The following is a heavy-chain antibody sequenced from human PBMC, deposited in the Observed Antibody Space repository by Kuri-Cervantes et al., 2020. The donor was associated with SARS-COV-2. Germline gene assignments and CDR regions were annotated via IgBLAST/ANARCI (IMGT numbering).Heavy chain of an antibody. CDR2: ISSSGSTI. Sequence: GESLKISCSASGFTFRSDGMDWVRQAPGKGLEWVSYISSSGSTIYYADSVKGRFTISRDNAKNSLYLQMNSLRAGDTAVYYCARASRDYGDYQEYYFDYWGQGTLVTVSS. D-gene: IGHD4-17*01. J-gene: IGHJ4*02. CDR3: ARASRDYGDYQEYYFDY. CDR1: GFTFRSDG. V-gene: IGHV3-48*04.